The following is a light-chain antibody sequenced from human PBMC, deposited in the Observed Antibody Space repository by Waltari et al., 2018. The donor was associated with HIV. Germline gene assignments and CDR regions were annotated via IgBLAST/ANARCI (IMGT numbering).Light chain of an antibody. CDR2: GAS. Sequence: VLTQSPGTLSLSPGERATLPCRARQSVDNNYLAWYQHRPCQAPRLLIFGASSRATGIPDRFSASGSGADFTLTISSLDPSDYALYYCQQYATSPRTFGQGTRVEIK. J-gene: IGKJ2*01. CDR3: QQYATSPRT. V-gene: IGKV3-20*01. CDR1: QSVDNNY.